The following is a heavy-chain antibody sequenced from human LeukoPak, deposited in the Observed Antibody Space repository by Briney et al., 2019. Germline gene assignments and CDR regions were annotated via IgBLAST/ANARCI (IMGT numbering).Heavy chain of an antibody. CDR3: AKTPWGYDSSGSDY. CDR2: ISGSGGST. CDR1: GFTFSSYA. Sequence: PGGSLRLSCAASGFTFSSYAMSWVRQAPGTGLEWVSAISGSGGSTYYADSVKGRFTISRDNSKNTLYLQMNSLRAEDTAVYYCAKTPWGYDSSGSDYWGQGTLVTVSS. D-gene: IGHD3-22*01. V-gene: IGHV3-23*01. J-gene: IGHJ4*02.